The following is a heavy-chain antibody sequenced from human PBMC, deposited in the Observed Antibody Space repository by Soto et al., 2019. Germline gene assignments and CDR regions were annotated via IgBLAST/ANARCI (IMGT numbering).Heavy chain of an antibody. Sequence: SGPTLVNPTQTLTLTCTFSGFSLTTDDVGVGWIRQFPGKALDWLAVVYWDDDKRYSPSLKSRLTITKDTSKNQVILTMSNMDLVDTATFYCAHTRYSISSFDYWGQGTLVTVSS. CDR1: GFSLTTDDVG. D-gene: IGHD6-6*01. V-gene: IGHV2-5*02. CDR2: VYWDDDK. CDR3: AHTRYSISSFDY. J-gene: IGHJ4*02.